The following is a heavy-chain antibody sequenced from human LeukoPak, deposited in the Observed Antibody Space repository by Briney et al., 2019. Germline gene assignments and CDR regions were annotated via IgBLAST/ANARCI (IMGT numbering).Heavy chain of an antibody. Sequence: GGSLRLSCAASGFTFSSYWMSWVRQAPGKGLEWVSGFNWNGDSTGYADSVKGRFTISRDNAKNSLYLQMNSLRAEDTALYHCARARPGSSTYILFDYWGQGTRVTVSS. J-gene: IGHJ4*02. CDR3: ARARPGSSTYILFDY. CDR2: FNWNGDST. D-gene: IGHD2-2*01. V-gene: IGHV3-20*01. CDR1: GFTFSSYW.